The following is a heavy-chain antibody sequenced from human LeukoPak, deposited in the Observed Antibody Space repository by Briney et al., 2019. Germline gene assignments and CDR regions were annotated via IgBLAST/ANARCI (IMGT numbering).Heavy chain of an antibody. CDR3: GRGPIVVVTIFDY. CDR2: INPNSGGT. CDR1: GYTFTGYY. Sequence: GASVKVSCKASGYTFTGYYMHWVRQAPGQGLEWMGWINPNSGGTNYAQKFQGRVTMTRDTSISTAYMELSRLRSDDTAVYYCGRGPIVVVTIFDYWGQGTLVTVSS. J-gene: IGHJ4*02. V-gene: IGHV1-2*02. D-gene: IGHD3-22*01.